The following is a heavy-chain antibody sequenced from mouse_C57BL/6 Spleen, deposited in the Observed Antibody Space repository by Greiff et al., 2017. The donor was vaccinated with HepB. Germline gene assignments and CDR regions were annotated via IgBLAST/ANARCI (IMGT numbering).Heavy chain of an antibody. D-gene: IGHD2-1*01. J-gene: IGHJ3*01. CDR2: ISDGGSYT. CDR3: AREGIYSLFAY. CDR1: GFTFSSYA. V-gene: IGHV5-4*01. Sequence: EVQGVESGGGLVKPGGSLKLSCAASGFTFSSYAMSWVRQTPEKRLEWVATISDGGSYTYYPDNVKGRFTISRDNAKNNLYLQMSHLKSEDTAMYYCAREGIYSLFAYWGQGTLVTVSA.